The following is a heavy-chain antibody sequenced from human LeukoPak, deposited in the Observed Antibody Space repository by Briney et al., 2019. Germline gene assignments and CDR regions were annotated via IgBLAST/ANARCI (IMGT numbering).Heavy chain of an antibody. CDR2: ISYDGSNK. D-gene: IGHD2-8*01. Sequence: PGGSLRLSCAASGFTFSSYAMHWVRQAPGKGLEWVAVISYDGSNKYYADSVKGRFTISRDISKNTLYLQMNSLRTEDTAVYYCARDRGGPYAIPNYFDYWGQGTLVTVSS. J-gene: IGHJ4*02. CDR1: GFTFSSYA. CDR3: ARDRGGPYAIPNYFDY. V-gene: IGHV3-30*04.